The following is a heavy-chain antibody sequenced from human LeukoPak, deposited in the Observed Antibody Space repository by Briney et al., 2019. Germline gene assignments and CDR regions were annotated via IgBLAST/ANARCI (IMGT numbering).Heavy chain of an antibody. Sequence: GGSLRLSCSASGFTFSSYCMNWVRQAPGKGLEWVSSITSSSSYKYYADSMKGRFTISRDNAKNSLYLQMNSLRAEDTAVYYCARGSLEARAFDIWGQGTMVTVSS. CDR2: ITSSSSYK. D-gene: IGHD3-3*01. V-gene: IGHV3-21*01. J-gene: IGHJ3*02. CDR3: ARGSLEARAFDI. CDR1: GFTFSSYC.